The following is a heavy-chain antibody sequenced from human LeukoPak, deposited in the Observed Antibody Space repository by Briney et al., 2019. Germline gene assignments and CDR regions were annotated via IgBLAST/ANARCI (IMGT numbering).Heavy chain of an antibody. CDR2: IYTSGST. Sequence: SETLSLTCTVSGGSISSGSYYWSWIRQPGGKGLEWIGRIYTSGSTNYNPSLKSRVTISVDTSKNQFSLKLSSVTAADTAVYYCARDTYYDFWSGPTEYYMDVWGKGTTVTVSS. D-gene: IGHD3-3*01. V-gene: IGHV4-61*02. J-gene: IGHJ6*03. CDR1: GGSISSGSYY. CDR3: ARDTYYDFWSGPTEYYMDV.